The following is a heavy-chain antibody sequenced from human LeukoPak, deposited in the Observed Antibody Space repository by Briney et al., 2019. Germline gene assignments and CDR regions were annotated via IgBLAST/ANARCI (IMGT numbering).Heavy chain of an antibody. V-gene: IGHV1-69*05. CDR3: ASALYYYDSSGHQDRPNDY. D-gene: IGHD3-22*01. J-gene: IGHJ4*02. CDR1: GGTFSSYA. CDR2: IIPIFGTA. Sequence: SVKVSCKASGGTFSSYAISWVRQAPGQGLEWMRGIIPIFGTANYAQKFQGRVTITTDESTSTAYMELSSLRSEDTAVYYCASALYYYDSSGHQDRPNDYWGQGTLVTVSS.